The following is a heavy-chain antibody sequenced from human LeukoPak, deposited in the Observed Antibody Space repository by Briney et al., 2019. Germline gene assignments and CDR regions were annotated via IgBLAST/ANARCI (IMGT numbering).Heavy chain of an antibody. D-gene: IGHD3-10*01. CDR3: ARPNAEWFGELSGENNWFDP. CDR2: IYYSGST. CDR1: GGSISSYY. Sequence: SETLSLTCTVSGGSISSYYWSWIRQPPGKGLEWIGYIYYSGSTNYNPSLKSRVTISVDTSKNQFSLKLSSVTAADTAVYYCARPNAEWFGELSGENNWFDPWGQGTLVTVSS. V-gene: IGHV4-59*01. J-gene: IGHJ5*02.